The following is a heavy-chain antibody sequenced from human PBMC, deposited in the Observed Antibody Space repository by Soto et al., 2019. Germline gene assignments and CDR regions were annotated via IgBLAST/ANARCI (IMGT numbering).Heavy chain of an antibody. Sequence: QVKLVQSGAEVKKPGASVKVSGKASGYTFTSYDINWVRQATGQGLGWMGWMNPNRGNTGYAQKFQGRVTMTRNTSISTAYMELRRLRAEDTAVCYCARTLYGDNVDYWGQGTLVTVSS. J-gene: IGHJ4*02. D-gene: IGHD4-17*01. V-gene: IGHV1-8*01. CDR3: ARTLYGDNVDY. CDR1: GYTFTSYD. CDR2: MNPNRGNT.